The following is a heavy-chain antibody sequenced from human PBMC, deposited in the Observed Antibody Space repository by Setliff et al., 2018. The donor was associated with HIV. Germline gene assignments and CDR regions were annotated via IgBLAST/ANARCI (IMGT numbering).Heavy chain of an antibody. V-gene: IGHV4-4*07. J-gene: IGHJ6*03. CDR1: GGFISSYY. CDR3: ARGRSRWTYYNYYYMDV. D-gene: IGHD6-13*01. CDR2: IYTSGST. Sequence: PSETLSLTCTVSGGFISSYYWNWIRQPAGKGLEWIGRIYTSGSTNYNPSLKSRVTMSVDTSKNQFSLKLSSVTAADTAVYYCARGRSRWTYYNYYYMDVWGKGTTVTVSS.